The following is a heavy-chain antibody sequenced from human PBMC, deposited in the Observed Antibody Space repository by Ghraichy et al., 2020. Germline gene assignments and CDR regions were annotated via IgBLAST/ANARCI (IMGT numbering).Heavy chain of an antibody. V-gene: IGHV4-34*01. J-gene: IGHJ6*02. CDR1: GGAFSGYY. D-gene: IGHD3-3*01. CDR2: LNHSGST. Sequence: SETLSLTCAVYGGAFSGYYWSWIRQPPGNGLEWIGELNHSGSTNYNPSLKSRVTIPVDTSMNQFSRNLSSVTAADTAVYYCVRGDMGGTIFGVVTRYYYYYGMDVWGQGTTVTVSS. CDR3: VRGDMGGTIFGVVTRYYYYYGMDV.